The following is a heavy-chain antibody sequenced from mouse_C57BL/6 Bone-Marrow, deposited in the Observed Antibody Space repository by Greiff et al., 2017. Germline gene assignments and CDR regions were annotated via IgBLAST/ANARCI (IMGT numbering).Heavy chain of an antibody. CDR1: GFTFSDYY. D-gene: IGHD1-1*02. V-gene: IGHV5-16*01. CDR2: INYDGSST. CDR3: ARDLGWFYAMDY. Sequence: EVKLVESEGGLVQPGSSMKLSCTASGFTFSDYYMAWVRQVPEKGLEWVANINYDGSSTYYLDSLKSRFIISRDNAKNILYLQMSSLKSEDTATYYCARDLGWFYAMDYWGQGTSVTVSS. J-gene: IGHJ4*01.